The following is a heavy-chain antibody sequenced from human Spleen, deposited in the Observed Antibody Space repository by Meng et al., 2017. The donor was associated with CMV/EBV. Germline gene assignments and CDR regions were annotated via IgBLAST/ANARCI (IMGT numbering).Heavy chain of an antibody. CDR3: ARRYYYDSSGSDRFEY. D-gene: IGHD3-22*01. J-gene: IGHJ4*02. Sequence: QVQLQESGPGLVKPSGTLSLTCAVSGGSISSSNLWSWIRQSPGKGLEWIGYIYYSGSTYYNPSLKSRGTISVDTSKNQFSLKLSSVTAADTAVYYCARRYYYDSSGSDRFEYWGQGTLVTVSS. CDR2: IYYSGST. CDR1: GGSISSSNL. V-gene: IGHV4-30-4*01.